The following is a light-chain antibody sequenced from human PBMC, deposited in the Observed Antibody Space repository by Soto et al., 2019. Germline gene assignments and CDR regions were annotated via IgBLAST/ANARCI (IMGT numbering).Light chain of an antibody. V-gene: IGLV2-11*01. J-gene: IGLJ1*01. CDR1: SSDVGAYNY. CDR3: ISYTSDDVRYV. Sequence: QSALTQPRSVSGSPGQSVTISCTGTSSDVGAYNYVSWYQQYPGKAPKLMIYDVSKRPSGVPDRFSGSKSGNTASLTISGLQAEDEADYYCISYTSDDVRYVFGTGTKLTVL. CDR2: DVS.